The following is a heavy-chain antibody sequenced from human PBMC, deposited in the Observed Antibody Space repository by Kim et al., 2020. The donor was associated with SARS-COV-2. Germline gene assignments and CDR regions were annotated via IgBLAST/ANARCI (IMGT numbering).Heavy chain of an antibody. Sequence: ASVKVSCKASGYTFNGYYMHWVRQAPGQALEWMGRINTNSAGTNYPQQFQGRVTMTWDTSISTAYMEMTTLTPDDTAVYYCARGQIKMADFWFFDLWGRGTLVAVS. J-gene: IGHJ2*01. CDR2: INTNSAGT. CDR3: ARGQIKMADFWFFDL. V-gene: IGHV1-2*06. D-gene: IGHD3-3*01. CDR1: GYTFNGYY.